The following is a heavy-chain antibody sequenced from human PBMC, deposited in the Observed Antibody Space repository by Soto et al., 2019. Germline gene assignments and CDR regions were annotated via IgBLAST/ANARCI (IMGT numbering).Heavy chain of an antibody. CDR3: EYYDSSGSIDY. V-gene: IGHV4-39*01. D-gene: IGHD3-22*01. Sequence: SETLSLTCTVSGGSISSSSYYWGWIRQPPGKGLEWIGSIYYSGSTYYNPSLKSRVTISVDTSKNQFSLKLSSVTAADTAVYYCEYYDSSGSIDYGGQGTLVTVSS. CDR1: GGSISSSSYY. CDR2: IYYSGST. J-gene: IGHJ4*02.